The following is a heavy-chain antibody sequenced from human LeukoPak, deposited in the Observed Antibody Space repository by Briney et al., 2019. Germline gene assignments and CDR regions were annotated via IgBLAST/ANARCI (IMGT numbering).Heavy chain of an antibody. CDR2: IIPIFGTA. D-gene: IGHD6-6*01. V-gene: IGHV1-69*13. CDR1: GGTFSSYA. Sequence: EASVTVSCKASGGTFSSYAISWVRQAPGQGLEWMGGIIPIFGTASYAQKFQGRVTITADESMSTAYMELSSLRSEDTAVYYCARDIGGYSSSSDYWGQGTLVTVSS. CDR3: ARDIGGYSSSSDY. J-gene: IGHJ4*02.